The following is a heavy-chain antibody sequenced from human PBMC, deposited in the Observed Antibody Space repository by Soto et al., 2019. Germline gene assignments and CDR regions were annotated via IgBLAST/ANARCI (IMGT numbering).Heavy chain of an antibody. J-gene: IGHJ4*02. V-gene: IGHV4-30-4*01. CDR1: GGSISSGDYY. D-gene: IGHD3-22*01. CDR2: IYYSGST. CDR3: ASQPRYYDSSGYYKGNYYFDY. Sequence: SETLSLTCTVSGGSISSGDYYWSWIRQPPGKGMEWIGYIYYSGSTYYNPSLKSRVTISVDTSKNQFSLKLSSVTAADTAVYYCASQPRYYDSSGYYKGNYYFDYWGQGNLVTVSS.